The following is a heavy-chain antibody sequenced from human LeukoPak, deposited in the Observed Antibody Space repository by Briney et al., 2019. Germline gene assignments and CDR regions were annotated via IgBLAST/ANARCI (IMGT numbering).Heavy chain of an antibody. Sequence: PSQTLSLTCTVSGRSLSSGGYYWSWIRQHPGKGLEWIGYIYYSGSTYYNPSLKSRVTISVDTSKNQFSLKLSSVTAADTAVYYCARDRLGFDWYFDLWGRGTLVTVSS. CDR2: IYYSGST. V-gene: IGHV4-31*03. CDR3: ARDRLGFDWYFDL. CDR1: GRSLSSGGYY. D-gene: IGHD3-10*01. J-gene: IGHJ2*01.